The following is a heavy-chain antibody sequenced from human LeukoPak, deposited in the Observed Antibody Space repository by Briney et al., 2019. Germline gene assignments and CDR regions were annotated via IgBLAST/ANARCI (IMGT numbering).Heavy chain of an antibody. CDR1: GGSISSYY. Sequence: SETLSLTCTVSGGSISSYYWSWIRQPPGKGLEWIGYIYTSGSTNYNPSLKSRVTIPVDTSKNQFSLKLSSVTAADTAVYYCARRIAAAGASLFDYWGQGTLVTVSS. V-gene: IGHV4-4*09. CDR2: IYTSGST. CDR3: ARRIAAAGASLFDY. J-gene: IGHJ4*02. D-gene: IGHD6-13*01.